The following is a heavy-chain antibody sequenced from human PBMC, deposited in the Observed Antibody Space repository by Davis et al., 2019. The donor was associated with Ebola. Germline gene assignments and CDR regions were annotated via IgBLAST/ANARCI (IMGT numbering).Heavy chain of an antibody. Sequence: PGGSLRLSCKGSGYNFSNYWIAWVRQMPGKGLEWMGIIFPGDSDTIYSPSFQGQVTLSADKAIRTAYLQWRSLRASDNALYYWARGVDTGTRLDYWGQGTLVTVSS. J-gene: IGHJ4*02. V-gene: IGHV5-51*01. CDR2: IFPGDSDT. D-gene: IGHD5-18*01. CDR3: ARGVDTGTRLDY. CDR1: GYNFSNYW.